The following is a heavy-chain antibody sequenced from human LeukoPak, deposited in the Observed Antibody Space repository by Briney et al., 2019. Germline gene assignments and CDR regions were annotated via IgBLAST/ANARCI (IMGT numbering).Heavy chain of an antibody. CDR1: GGSISSGGYY. J-gene: IGHJ4*02. V-gene: IGHV4-31*03. D-gene: IGHD3-10*01. CDR3: ARVRLLWFGELGGDFDY. Sequence: SETLSLTCTVSGGSISSGGYYWSWIRQHPGKGLEWIGYIYYSGSTYYNPSLKSRVTISVDTSKNQFSLKLSSVTAADTAVYYCARVRLLWFGELGGDFDYWGQGTLVTVSS. CDR2: IYYSGST.